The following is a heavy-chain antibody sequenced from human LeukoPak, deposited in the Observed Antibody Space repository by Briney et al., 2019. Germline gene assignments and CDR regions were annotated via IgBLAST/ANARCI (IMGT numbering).Heavy chain of an antibody. J-gene: IGHJ4*02. CDR2: IYYSGST. Sequence: PSETLSLTRTVSGGSISSSSYYWAWIRQPPGKGLEWIGSIYYSGSTYYNPSLKSRVTISVDTSKNQFSLKLSSVTAADTAVYYCARQDIVVVTAIDYWGQGTLVTVSS. CDR1: GGSISSSSYY. D-gene: IGHD2-21*02. V-gene: IGHV4-39*01. CDR3: ARQDIVVVTAIDY.